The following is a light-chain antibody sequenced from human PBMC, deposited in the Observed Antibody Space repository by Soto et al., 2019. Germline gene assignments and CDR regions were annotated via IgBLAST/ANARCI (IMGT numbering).Light chain of an antibody. Sequence: EIVLTQSPGTLSLSPGERATLSCRASQSVSSSYLAWYQQKPGQAPRLLIYGASSRATAIPDRFSGSGSGTDFTLTISRLEPVDFAVYYCQQYGSSPVTFGPGTKVDIK. CDR1: QSVSSSY. V-gene: IGKV3-20*01. CDR3: QQYGSSPVT. CDR2: GAS. J-gene: IGKJ3*01.